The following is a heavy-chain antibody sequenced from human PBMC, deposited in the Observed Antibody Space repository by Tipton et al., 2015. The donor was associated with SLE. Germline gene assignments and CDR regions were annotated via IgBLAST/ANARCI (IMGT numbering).Heavy chain of an antibody. Sequence: SLRLSCAGSGFTFTNYAMSWVRQSPGRGLEWVSVIYSGGSSTYYADSVKGRFTISRDDSKNTLYLQMNSLRAEDTAVYYCAKLGYCSGGTCYISSGFDPWGQGTLVTVSS. V-gene: IGHV3-23*03. CDR3: AKLGYCSGGTCYISSGFDP. D-gene: IGHD2-15*01. J-gene: IGHJ5*02. CDR2: IYSGGSST. CDR1: GFTFTNYA.